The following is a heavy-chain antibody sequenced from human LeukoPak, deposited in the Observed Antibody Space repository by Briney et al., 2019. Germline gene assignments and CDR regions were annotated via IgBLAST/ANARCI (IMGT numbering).Heavy chain of an antibody. Sequence: PGRSLRLSCAASGFTFSSYAMHWVRQAPGKGLEWVAVISYDGSNKYYADSVKGRFTISKDNSKNTLYLQMNSLRAEDTAVYYCARGRSPWQVAAAGIDYWGQGTLVTVSS. CDR3: ARGRSPWQVAAAGIDY. V-gene: IGHV3-30*04. J-gene: IGHJ4*02. D-gene: IGHD6-13*01. CDR1: GFTFSSYA. CDR2: ISYDGSNK.